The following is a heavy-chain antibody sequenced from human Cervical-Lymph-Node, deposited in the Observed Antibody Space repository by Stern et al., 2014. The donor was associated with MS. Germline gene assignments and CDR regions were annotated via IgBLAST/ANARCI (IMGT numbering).Heavy chain of an antibody. D-gene: IGHD1-14*01. CDR3: ARDDGATGYYYYGMDV. J-gene: IGHJ6*02. CDR1: GYTFTSYG. V-gene: IGHV1-18*04. CDR2: ISAYNGNT. Sequence: VQLEESGAGLKRHGASVKVSCKASGYTFTSYGISWVRQAPGQGLEWMGWISAYNGNTNYAQKLQGRVTMTTDTSTSTAYMELRSLRSDDTAVYYCARDDGATGYYYYGMDVWGQGTTVTVSS.